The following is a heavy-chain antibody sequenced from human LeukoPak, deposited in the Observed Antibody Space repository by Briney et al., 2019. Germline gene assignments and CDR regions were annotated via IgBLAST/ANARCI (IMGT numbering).Heavy chain of an antibody. CDR2: ISAYNGNT. CDR1: GYTFTSYG. V-gene: IGHV1-18*01. Sequence: ASVKVSCKASGYTFTSYGISWVRQAPGQGLEWMGWISAYNGNTNYAQKLQGRVTMTTDTSTSTAYIELRGLRSDDTAVYYCAREKGITNYFDYWGQGTLVTVSS. J-gene: IGHJ4*02. CDR3: AREKGITNYFDY. D-gene: IGHD3-3*01.